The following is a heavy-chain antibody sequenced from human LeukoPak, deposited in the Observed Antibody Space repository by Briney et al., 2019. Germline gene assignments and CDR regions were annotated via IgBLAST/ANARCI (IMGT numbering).Heavy chain of an antibody. CDR3: ARDKENSGSPYYFDY. J-gene: IGHJ4*02. CDR2: INHSGST. CDR1: GGSFSGYY. D-gene: IGHD1-26*01. Sequence: SETLSLTCAVYGGSFSGYYWSWIRQPPGKGLEWIGEINHSGSTNYNPSLKSRVTISVDTSKNQFSLKLCSVTAADTAVYYCARDKENSGSPYYFDYWGQGTLVTVSS. V-gene: IGHV4-34*01.